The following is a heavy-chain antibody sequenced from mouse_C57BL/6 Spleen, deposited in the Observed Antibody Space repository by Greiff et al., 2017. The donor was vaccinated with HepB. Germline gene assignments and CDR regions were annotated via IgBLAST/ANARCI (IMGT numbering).Heavy chain of an antibody. Sequence: EVKLVESGGGLVKPGGSLKLSCAASGFTFSSYTMSWVRQTPEKRLEWVATISGGGGNTYYPDSVKGRFTISRDNAKNTLYLQMSSLRSEDTALYYCARRGNYYGSGYFDYWGQGTTLTVSS. CDR2: ISGGGGNT. CDR1: GFTFSSYT. D-gene: IGHD1-1*01. J-gene: IGHJ2*01. V-gene: IGHV5-9*01. CDR3: ARRGNYYGSGYFDY.